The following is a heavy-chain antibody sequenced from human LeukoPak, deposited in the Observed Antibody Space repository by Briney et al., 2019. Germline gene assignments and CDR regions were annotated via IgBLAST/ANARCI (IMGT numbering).Heavy chain of an antibody. D-gene: IGHD6-13*01. CDR3: ARGSRPAISAGDYFDY. V-gene: IGHV4-34*01. CDR2: INHSGST. Sequence: SETLSLTCAVYGGSFSGYYWSWIRQPPGKGLEWIGEINHSGSTNYNPSLKSRVTISVDTSKNQFSLKLSSVTAADTAVYYCARGSRPAISAGDYFDYWGQGTLATVSS. CDR1: GGSFSGYY. J-gene: IGHJ4*02.